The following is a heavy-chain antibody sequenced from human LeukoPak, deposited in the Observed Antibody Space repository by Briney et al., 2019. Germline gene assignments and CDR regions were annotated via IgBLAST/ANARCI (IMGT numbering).Heavy chain of an antibody. D-gene: IGHD3-22*01. CDR2: IGAYNGNT. CDR1: GYTFTSYG. CDR3: ARDRGYYDSSGYYYTFDY. Sequence: ASVKVSCKASGYTFTSYGISWVRQAPGQGLEWMGWIGAYNGNTNYAQKLQGRVTMTTDTSTSTAYMELRSLRSDDTAVYYCARDRGYYDSSGYYYTFDYWGQGTLVTVSS. V-gene: IGHV1-18*01. J-gene: IGHJ4*02.